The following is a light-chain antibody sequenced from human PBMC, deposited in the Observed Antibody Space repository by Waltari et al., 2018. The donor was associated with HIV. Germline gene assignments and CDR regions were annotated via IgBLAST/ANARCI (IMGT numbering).Light chain of an antibody. Sequence: QSILTQPPSASGTPGQRVTISCSGRSANIGSNAVNWYQQLPGTAPKLLIYSINERASGVPDRFSGSKSGTSASLAISGLQSEDEADYHCAAWDDSLNGVVFGGGTKLTVL. J-gene: IGLJ2*01. V-gene: IGLV1-44*01. CDR2: SIN. CDR1: SANIGSNA. CDR3: AAWDDSLNGVV.